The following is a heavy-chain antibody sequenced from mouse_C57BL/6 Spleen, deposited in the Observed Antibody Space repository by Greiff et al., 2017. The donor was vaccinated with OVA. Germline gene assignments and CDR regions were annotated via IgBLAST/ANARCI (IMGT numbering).Heavy chain of an antibody. Sequence: EVKLVESGGGLVQPKGSLKLSCAASGFSFNTYAMNWVRQAPGKGLEWVARIRSKSNNYATYYADSVKDRFTISRDDSESMLYLQMNNLKTEDTAMYYCVRHNNYFMDYWGQGTSVTVSS. CDR2: IRSKSNNYAT. J-gene: IGHJ4*01. V-gene: IGHV10-1*01. D-gene: IGHD1-3*01. CDR3: VRHNNYFMDY. CDR1: GFSFNTYA.